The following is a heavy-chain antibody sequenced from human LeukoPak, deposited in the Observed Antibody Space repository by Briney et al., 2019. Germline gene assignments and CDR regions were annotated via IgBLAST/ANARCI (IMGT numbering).Heavy chain of an antibody. J-gene: IGHJ3*02. CDR2: ISSSGTDI. CDR3: VRGFYGGNPLDALDI. V-gene: IGHV3-11*01. D-gene: IGHD4-23*01. Sequence: GSLRLSCAASGFSFSDYYMGWISRAPGKGLEWISYISSSGTDIYNADSVKGRFTISRDNAKNSLYLQINSLRDEDTAVYYCVRGFYGGNPLDALDIWGQGTMVTVSS. CDR1: GFSFSDYY.